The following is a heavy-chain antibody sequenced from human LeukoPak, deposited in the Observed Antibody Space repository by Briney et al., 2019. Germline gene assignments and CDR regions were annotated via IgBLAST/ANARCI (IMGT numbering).Heavy chain of an antibody. J-gene: IGHJ3*02. CDR1: GYTFTGYY. D-gene: IGHD5-12*01. CDR2: INPNSGGT. CDR3: AREFRGGYDFDAFDI. V-gene: IGHV1-2*02. Sequence: GASVKVSCKASGYTFTGYYMHWVRQAPGQGLEWMGWINPNSGGTNYAQKFQGRVTMTRDTSISTAYMELSRLRSDDTAVYYCAREFRGGYDFDAFDIWGQGTMVTVSS.